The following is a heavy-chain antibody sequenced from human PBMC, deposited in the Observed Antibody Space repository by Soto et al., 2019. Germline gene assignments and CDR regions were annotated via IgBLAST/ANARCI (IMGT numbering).Heavy chain of an antibody. CDR1: GGTFSSYA. CDR2: IIPIFGTA. J-gene: IGHJ4*02. CDR3: AGVRTSYYDFWSGYF. Sequence: SVKVSCKASGGTFSSYAISWVRQAPGQGLEWMGGIIPIFGTANYAQKFQGRVTITADESTSTAYMELSSLRSEDTAVYYCAGVRTSYYDFWSGYFWGQGTLVTVSS. D-gene: IGHD3-3*01. V-gene: IGHV1-69*13.